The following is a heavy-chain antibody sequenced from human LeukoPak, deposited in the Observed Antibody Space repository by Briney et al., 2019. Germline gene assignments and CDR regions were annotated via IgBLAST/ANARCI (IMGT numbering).Heavy chain of an antibody. CDR1: GGSISSYY. Sequence: SETLSLTCTVSGGSISSYYWSWIRQPPGKGLEWIGYIYYSGSTDYNPSLKSRVTISVDTSKNQFSLKLSSVTAADTAVYYCARAQYCTNGVCYTNGWFDPWGQGTLVTVSS. V-gene: IGHV4-59*01. CDR2: IYYSGST. CDR3: ARAQYCTNGVCYTNGWFDP. D-gene: IGHD2-8*01. J-gene: IGHJ5*02.